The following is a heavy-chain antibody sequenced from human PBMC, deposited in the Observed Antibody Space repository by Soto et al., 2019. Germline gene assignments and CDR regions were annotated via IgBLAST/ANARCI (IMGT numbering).Heavy chain of an antibody. D-gene: IGHD5-12*01. V-gene: IGHV1-69*02. CDR3: EADSGYANHYYMDV. CDR2: IIPILGIA. CDR1: GGTFSSYT. Sequence: SVKVSCKASGGTFSSYTISWVRQAPGQGLEWMGRIIPILGIANYAQKFQGRVTITADKSASTAYMELSSLRSEDTAVYYCEADSGYANHYYMDVWGKGTTVTVSS. J-gene: IGHJ6*03.